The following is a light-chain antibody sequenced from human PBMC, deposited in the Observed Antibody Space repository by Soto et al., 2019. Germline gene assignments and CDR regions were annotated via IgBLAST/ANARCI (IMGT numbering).Light chain of an antibody. CDR2: AAS. Sequence: DIQMTQSPSSLPASVGDRVTITCRPSQSISSYLNWYQQKRGKAPKLLIYAASSLQSGVPSRFSGSGSGTDFTLTISSLQPEDFATYYCQQSYSTPRTFGQGTKVDIK. J-gene: IGKJ1*01. V-gene: IGKV1-39*01. CDR3: QQSYSTPRT. CDR1: QSISSY.